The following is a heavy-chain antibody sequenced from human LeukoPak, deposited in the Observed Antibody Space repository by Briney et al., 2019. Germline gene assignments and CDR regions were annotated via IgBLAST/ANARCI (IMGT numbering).Heavy chain of an antibody. CDR1: GYTFTSHY. CDR2: INTSGGRT. CDR3: ARDYDSLTGYSSDYFDY. D-gene: IGHD3-9*01. J-gene: IGHJ4*02. Sequence: GASVKVSCKASGYTFTSHYMHWVRQAPGQGLEWMGIINTSGGRTKYAQKFQGRVTMTRDTSTNTVYMEVSSLRSADTAVYYCARDYDSLTGYSSDYFDYWGQGTLVTVSS. V-gene: IGHV1-46*01.